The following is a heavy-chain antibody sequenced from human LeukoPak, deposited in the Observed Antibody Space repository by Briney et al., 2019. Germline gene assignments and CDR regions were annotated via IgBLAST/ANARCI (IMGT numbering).Heavy chain of an antibody. D-gene: IGHD6-19*01. CDR3: ASSVYSSGWYFDY. V-gene: IGHV4-61*02. CDR2: IYTSGST. J-gene: IGHJ4*02. CDR1: GGSISSGSYY. Sequence: SQTLSLTCTVSGGSISSGSYYWSWIRQPAGKGLEWIGRIYTSGSTNYNPSLKSRVTISVDTSKNQFSLKLSSVTAADTAVYYCASSVYSSGWYFDYWGQGTLVTVSS.